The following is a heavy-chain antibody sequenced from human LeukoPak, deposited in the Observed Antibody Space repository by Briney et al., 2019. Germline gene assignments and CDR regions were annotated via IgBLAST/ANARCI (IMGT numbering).Heavy chain of an antibody. CDR3: ARGFYRFGESLIDY. CDR1: GGSVTSGSHY. CDR2: IYDDGST. V-gene: IGHV4-61*03. J-gene: IGHJ4*02. D-gene: IGHD3-10*01. Sequence: PSETLSLTCTVSGGSVTSGSHYWSWIRQPPGKGLEWIGYIYDDGSTKYKPSLKSRVTISADTSKNHFSLKLKSATAADTAVYLCARGFYRFGESLIDYWGQGILVTVSS.